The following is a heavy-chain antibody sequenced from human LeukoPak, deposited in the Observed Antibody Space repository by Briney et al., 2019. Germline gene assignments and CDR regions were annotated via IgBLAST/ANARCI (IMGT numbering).Heavy chain of an antibody. J-gene: IGHJ4*02. D-gene: IGHD3-22*01. CDR3: ARGLGYYDSSVGY. CDR1: GGSISRSSYY. V-gene: IGHV4-39*07. Sequence: SETLSLTCSVSGGSISRSSYYWGWIRQPPGKGLEWIGSIYYSGSTHYNPSLKSRVTISVDTSKNQFSLKLSSVTAADTAVYYCARGLGYYDSSVGYWGQGTLVTVSS. CDR2: IYYSGST.